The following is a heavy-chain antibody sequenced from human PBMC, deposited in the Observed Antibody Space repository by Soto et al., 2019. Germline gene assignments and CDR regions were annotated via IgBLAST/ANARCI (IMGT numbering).Heavy chain of an antibody. J-gene: IGHJ6*03. CDR3: ERNWNDLDRHYYYMDV. V-gene: IGHV3-11*01. D-gene: IGHD1-1*01. Sequence: QVQLVESGGGLVKPGGSLRLSCAASGFTFSDYYMSWIRQAPGKGLEWVSYISSSGSTIYYADSVKGRFTISRDNAKNSLYLQMNSLRAEDTAVYYCERNWNDLDRHYYYMDVWGKGTTVTVSS. CDR2: ISSSGSTI. CDR1: GFTFSDYY.